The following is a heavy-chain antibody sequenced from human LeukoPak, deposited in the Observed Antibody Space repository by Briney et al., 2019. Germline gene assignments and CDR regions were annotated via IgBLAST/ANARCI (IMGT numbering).Heavy chain of an antibody. CDR2: IYYSGST. J-gene: IGHJ4*02. CDR3: ARATAMVLNY. Sequence: SETLSLTCTVSGVSINRGGDHWSWIRQHPGKGLEWIGYIYYSGSTHYNPSLKSRVTISVDTSKNQFSLKLSSVTAADTAVYYCARATAMVLNYWGQGTLVTVSS. V-gene: IGHV4-30-4*08. CDR1: GVSINRGGDH. D-gene: IGHD5-18*01.